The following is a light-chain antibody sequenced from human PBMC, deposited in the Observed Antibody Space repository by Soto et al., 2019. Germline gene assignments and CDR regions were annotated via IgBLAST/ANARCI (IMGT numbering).Light chain of an antibody. CDR3: QHYNYWPPWT. Sequence: EIVMTQSPATLSVSPGERATLSCRASQSVRTNLAWYQQKLGQAPRLLIYGASTRATGIPARFSGSGSGTEFSLTISSLESEDFAVYYCQHYNYWPPWTFGQGTKVEIK. J-gene: IGKJ1*01. CDR1: QSVRTN. V-gene: IGKV3-15*01. CDR2: GAS.